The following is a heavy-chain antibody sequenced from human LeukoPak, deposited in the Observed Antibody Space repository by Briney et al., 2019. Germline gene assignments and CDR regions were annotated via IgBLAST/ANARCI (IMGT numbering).Heavy chain of an antibody. V-gene: IGHV6-1*01. CDR1: GDTVSSNSAA. Sequence: KASQTLSLTCAISGDTVSSNSAAWNWIRQSPSRGLEWLGRTYYRSKWYNDYSVSVKSRITINPDTSKNQFSLQLNSVTPEDTAVYYCARSTSIVTTGLDYWGQGTLVTVSS. D-gene: IGHD1-1*01. CDR2: TYYRSKWYN. CDR3: ARSTSIVTTGLDY. J-gene: IGHJ4*02.